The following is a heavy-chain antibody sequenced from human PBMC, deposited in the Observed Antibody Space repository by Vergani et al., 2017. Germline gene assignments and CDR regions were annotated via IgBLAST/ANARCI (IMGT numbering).Heavy chain of an antibody. J-gene: IGHJ2*01. Sequence: QLQLQESGSGLVKPSQTLSLTCAVSGGSISSGGYSWSWIRQPPGKGLEWIGYIYHSGSTYYNPSPKSRVTISVDRSKNQFSLKLSSVTAADTAVYYCARAGPYCTNGVCYYWYFDLWGRGTLVTVSS. CDR1: GGSISSGGYS. V-gene: IGHV4-30-2*01. D-gene: IGHD2-8*01. CDR3: ARAGPYCTNGVCYYWYFDL. CDR2: IYHSGST.